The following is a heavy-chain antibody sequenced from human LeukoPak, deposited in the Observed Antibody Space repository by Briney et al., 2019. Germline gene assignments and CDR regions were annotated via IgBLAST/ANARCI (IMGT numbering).Heavy chain of an antibody. V-gene: IGHV3-30-3*01. CDR2: ISYDGSNK. J-gene: IGHJ6*02. CDR1: GFTLSSYA. CDR3: ARVITLYDSSDYYYYYGMDV. Sequence: GRSLRLSCAASGFTLSSYAMHWVRQAPGKGLEWVAVISYDGSNKYYADSVKGRFTISRDNSKNTLYLQMNSLRAEDAAVYYCARVITLYDSSDYYYYYGMDVWGQGTTVTVSS. D-gene: IGHD3-22*01.